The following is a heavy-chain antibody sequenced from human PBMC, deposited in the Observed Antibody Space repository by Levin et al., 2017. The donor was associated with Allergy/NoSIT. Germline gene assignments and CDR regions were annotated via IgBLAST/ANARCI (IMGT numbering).Heavy chain of an antibody. Sequence: LTGGSLRLSCAASGFTFSSYGMHWVRQAPGKGLEWVAVIWYDGSNKYYADSVKGRFTISRDNSKNTLYLQMNSLRAEDTAVYYCARERYCSGGSCYRLFDYWGHGTLVTVSS. J-gene: IGHJ4*01. CDR2: IWYDGSNK. D-gene: IGHD2-15*01. CDR1: GFTFSSYG. CDR3: ARERYCSGGSCYRLFDY. V-gene: IGHV3-33*01.